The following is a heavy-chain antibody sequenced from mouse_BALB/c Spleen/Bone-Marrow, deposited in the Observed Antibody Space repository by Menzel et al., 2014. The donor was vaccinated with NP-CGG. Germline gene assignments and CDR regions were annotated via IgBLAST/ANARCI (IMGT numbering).Heavy chain of an antibody. Sequence: VQLQQSGAELVKPGASVKLSCSASGFNIKDTYMHWVKQRPEQGLEWIGRIDPANGNTKYDPKFQGKATITADTSSNTAYLQLSSLTSEDTAVYYCARWEYCAMDYWGQGTSVTVSS. CDR3: ARWEYCAMDY. J-gene: IGHJ4*01. CDR1: GFNIKDTY. V-gene: IGHV14-3*02. CDR2: IDPANGNT. D-gene: IGHD4-1*01.